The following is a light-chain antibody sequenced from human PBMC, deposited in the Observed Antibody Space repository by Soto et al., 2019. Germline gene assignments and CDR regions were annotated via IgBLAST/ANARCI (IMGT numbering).Light chain of an antibody. CDR3: QSYDTSLSLVV. J-gene: IGLJ2*01. V-gene: IGLV1-40*01. CDR2: NNN. Sequence: QSVLTQPPSVSGAPGQRVTISCTGSSSNIGADYDVHWYQQLPGTAPKLLIYNNNNRPSGVPDRFSGFKAGTSASLAITGLQAEDEADYYCQSYDTSLSLVVFGGGTKVTVL. CDR1: SSNIGADYD.